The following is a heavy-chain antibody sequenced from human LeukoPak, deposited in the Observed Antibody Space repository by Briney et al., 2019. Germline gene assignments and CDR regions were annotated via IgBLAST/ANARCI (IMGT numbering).Heavy chain of an antibody. V-gene: IGHV1-2*02. D-gene: IGHD3-10*01. CDR3: ARVWFGELDWFDP. J-gene: IGHJ5*02. CDR1: GYTFTGYY. Sequence: GASVKVSCKASGYTFTGYYMHWVRQAPGQGPEWMGWINPNSGGTNYAQKFQGRVTMTRDTSISTAYMELSRLRSDDTAVYYCARVWFGELDWFDPWGQGTLVTVSS. CDR2: INPNSGGT.